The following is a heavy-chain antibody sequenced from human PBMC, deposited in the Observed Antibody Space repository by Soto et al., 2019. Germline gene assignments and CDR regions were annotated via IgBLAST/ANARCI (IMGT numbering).Heavy chain of an antibody. J-gene: IGHJ5*02. Sequence: GGSLRLSCAASGFTFSNAWMNWVRQAPGKGLEWVSYISSSGSTIFSTDSVKGRFTISRDNAKNSLYLQMNSLRDEDTAVYYCAREAAVPLNWFDPWGEGTLVTVSS. CDR1: GFTFSNAW. CDR2: ISSSGSTI. D-gene: IGHD6-6*01. V-gene: IGHV3-48*02. CDR3: AREAAVPLNWFDP.